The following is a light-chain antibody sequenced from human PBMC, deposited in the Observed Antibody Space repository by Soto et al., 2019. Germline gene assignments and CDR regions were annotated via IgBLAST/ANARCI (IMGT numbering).Light chain of an antibody. J-gene: IGLJ2*01. CDR1: SSDIGDYEY. CDR3: SSYKSPHVV. CDR2: SIS. V-gene: IGLV2-14*03. Sequence: QSALTQPASVSGSPGQAISISCTAASSDIGDYEYVSWYQQFPGKAPRLIIYSISSRPSGVPNRFSGSKSGNTASLTIFGLHGEDEAVYYCSSYKSPHVVFGGGTKVTVL.